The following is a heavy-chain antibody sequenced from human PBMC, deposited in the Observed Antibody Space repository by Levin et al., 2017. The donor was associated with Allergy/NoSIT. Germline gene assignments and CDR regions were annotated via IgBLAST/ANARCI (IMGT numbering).Heavy chain of an antibody. CDR1: GFSFSSYR. D-gene: IGHD3-22*01. J-gene: IGHJ3*01. CDR2: ISSSSSYR. V-gene: IGHV3-21*01. CDR3: ARDVSGFDAFDV. Sequence: PGGSLRLSCEASGFSFSSYRMNWIRQAPGRGLEWVSLISSSSSYRYYVESVRGRFTVSRDNAKNSLYLEMNSLKVEDTAVYYCARDVSGFDAFDVWGQGTMVTVSS.